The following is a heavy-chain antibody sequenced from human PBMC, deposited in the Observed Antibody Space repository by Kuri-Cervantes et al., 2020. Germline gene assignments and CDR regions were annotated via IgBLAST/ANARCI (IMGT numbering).Heavy chain of an antibody. J-gene: IGHJ4*02. V-gene: IGHV1-18*01. CDR3: ASGYGGNSWLGDY. CDR1: GYSFTTYP. CDR2: ISTYTGNT. D-gene: IGHD4-23*01. Sequence: ASVKVSCKASGYSFTTYPISWVRQAPGQGLEWMGWISTYTGNTYYAQNLHDRVTMTTDTSTNTAYMEVRSLRSEDTAVYYCASGYGGNSWLGDYWGQGTLVTVSS.